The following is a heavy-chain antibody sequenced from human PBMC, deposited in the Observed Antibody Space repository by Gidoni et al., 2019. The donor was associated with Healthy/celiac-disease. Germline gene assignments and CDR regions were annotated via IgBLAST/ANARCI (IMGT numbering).Heavy chain of an antibody. CDR2: IYHSGST. CDR3: ASSPPRYSGYDYLQN. J-gene: IGHJ4*02. Sequence: QVQLQESGPGLVKPSGTLSLTCAVSGGSISSSNWWSWVRQPPGKGLEWIGEIYHSGSTNYNPSLKSRVTISVDKSKNQFSLKLSSVTAADTAVYYCASSPPRYSGYDYLQNWGQGTLVTVSS. V-gene: IGHV4-4*02. D-gene: IGHD5-12*01. CDR1: GGSISSSNW.